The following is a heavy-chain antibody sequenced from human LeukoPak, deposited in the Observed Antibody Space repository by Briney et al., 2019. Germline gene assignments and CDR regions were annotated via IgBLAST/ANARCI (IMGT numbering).Heavy chain of an antibody. CDR1: GLTFSTSG. D-gene: IGHD2-2*01. V-gene: IGHV3-21*06. CDR2: IGPTGFDR. J-gene: IGHJ3*02. CDR3: ARVSYQQAFDI. Sequence: GGSLRLSCTTSGLTFSTSGFNWVRQAPGKGLEWVASIGPTGFDRYHADSIKGRFTISRDNANNFLYLQMDSLRAEDTAVYYCARVSYQQAFDIWGQGTMVTVSS.